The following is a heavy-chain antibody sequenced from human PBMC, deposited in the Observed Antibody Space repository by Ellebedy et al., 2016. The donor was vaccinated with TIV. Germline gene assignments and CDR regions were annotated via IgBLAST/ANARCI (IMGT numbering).Heavy chain of an antibody. CDR3: ARLRDYYASGSYYKGWFDP. V-gene: IGHV5-51*01. CDR2: INPGDSDT. J-gene: IGHJ5*02. D-gene: IGHD3-10*01. CDR1: GYRFTSYW. Sequence: GESLKISCKGSGYRFTSYWIGWVRQMPGKGLEWMGIINPGDSDTTYSPSFQGQVTISADKSINTAYLQWSSLKASDTAMYYCARLRDYYASGSYYKGWFDPWGQGTLVTVSS.